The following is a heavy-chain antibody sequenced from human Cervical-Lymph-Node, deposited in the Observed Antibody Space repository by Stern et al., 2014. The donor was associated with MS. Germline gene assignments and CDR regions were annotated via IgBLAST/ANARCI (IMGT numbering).Heavy chain of an antibody. CDR2: IITYNVDT. Sequence: VQLVQSGVEVKKPGASVKVSCKASGYTFTSSGITWVRQAPGQGLEWMGWIITYNVDTTYAQKLQGRVPRTTDTSTTTAHMEVRSLRYDDTAVYYCARDTAQVASWYFDLWGRGTLVTVSS. D-gene: IGHD2-21*02. V-gene: IGHV1-18*01. J-gene: IGHJ2*01. CDR1: GYTFTSSG. CDR3: ARDTAQVASWYFDL.